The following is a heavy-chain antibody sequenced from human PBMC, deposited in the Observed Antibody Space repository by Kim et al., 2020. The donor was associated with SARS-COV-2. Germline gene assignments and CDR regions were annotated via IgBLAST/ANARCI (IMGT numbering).Heavy chain of an antibody. J-gene: IGHJ4*02. V-gene: IGHV3-48*03. CDR3: ASRPGSGSGDY. CDR2: I. D-gene: IGHD3-3*01. Sequence: IYYAASVKGRFTISRDNAKNSLYLQMNSLRAEDTAVYYCASRPGSGSGDYWGQGTLVTVSS.